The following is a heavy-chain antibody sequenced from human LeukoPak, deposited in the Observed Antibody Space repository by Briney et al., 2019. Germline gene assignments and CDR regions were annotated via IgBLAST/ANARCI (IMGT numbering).Heavy chain of an antibody. CDR3: ANDYRSGSFHDL. V-gene: IGHV3-7*05. J-gene: IGHJ5*02. Sequence: PGGSLRLSCTASGFTFSSYWMSWVRQAPGKGLEWVANIKQDGSEKYYVDSVKGRFTISRDNSKNTLYLQMNTLRAEDTAVYYCANDYRSGSFHDLWGQGTLVTVSS. CDR2: IKQDGSEK. D-gene: IGHD3-10*01. CDR1: GFTFSSYW.